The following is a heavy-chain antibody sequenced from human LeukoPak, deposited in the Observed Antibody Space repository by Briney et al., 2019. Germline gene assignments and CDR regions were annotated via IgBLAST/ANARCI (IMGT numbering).Heavy chain of an antibody. CDR2: ISHSGST. Sequence: PSETLSLTCTVSGCSLSNYYWSWIRQPPGKGLEWIGFISHSGSTNSKPSLKSRGTISVDTSKNQFSMKLSSVTAADTAMYYCARLYCSSTSCPTTTDDFDIWGQGTMVTVSS. J-gene: IGHJ3*02. V-gene: IGHV4-59*01. D-gene: IGHD2-2*01. CDR3: ARLYCSSTSCPTTTDDFDI. CDR1: GCSLSNYY.